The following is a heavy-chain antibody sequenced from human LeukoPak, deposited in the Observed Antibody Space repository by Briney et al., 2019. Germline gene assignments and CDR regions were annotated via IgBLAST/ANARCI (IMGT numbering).Heavy chain of an antibody. D-gene: IGHD6-6*01. J-gene: IGHJ4*02. CDR3: AKDRVLLAARPTSDY. Sequence: GGSLRLSCAASGFTFSSCAMHWVRQAPGKGLEWVSAISGSGGSTYYAGSVKGRFTISRDNSKNTLYLQMNSLRAEDTAVYYCAKDRVLLAARPTSDYWGQGTLVTVSS. CDR1: GFTFSSCA. CDR2: ISGSGGST. V-gene: IGHV3-23*01.